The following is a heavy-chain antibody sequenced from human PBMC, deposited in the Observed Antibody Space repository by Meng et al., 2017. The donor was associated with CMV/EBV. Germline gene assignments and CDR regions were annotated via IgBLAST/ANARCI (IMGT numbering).Heavy chain of an antibody. J-gene: IGHJ4*02. CDR1: GFTVSSNY. CDR2: ISSSGSTI. V-gene: IGHV3-11*04. Sequence: GESLKISCAASGFTVSSNYMSWIRQAPGKGLEWVSYISSSGSTIYYADSVKGRFTISRDNAKNSLYLQMNSLRAEDTAVYYCARLRFYYGSGSYYKGIYFDYWGQGTLVTVSS. CDR3: ARLRFYYGSGSYYKGIYFDY. D-gene: IGHD3-10*01.